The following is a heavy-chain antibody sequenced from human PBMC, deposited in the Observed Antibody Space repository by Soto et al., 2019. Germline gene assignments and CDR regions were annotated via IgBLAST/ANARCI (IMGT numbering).Heavy chain of an antibody. J-gene: IGHJ6*04. V-gene: IGHV4-34*01. CDR1: GGSFIGYY. Sequence: QVQLQQWGAGLLKPSETLSLTCAVYGGSFIGYYWSWIRQPPGEGLEWIGEINHSGSTNYNPSLKSRVTISVDTSKNQFSLKLGSVTEADTAVYYRARGTPHYYYGMDVWGKGTTVTLSS. CDR3: ARGTPHYYYGMDV. CDR2: INHSGST.